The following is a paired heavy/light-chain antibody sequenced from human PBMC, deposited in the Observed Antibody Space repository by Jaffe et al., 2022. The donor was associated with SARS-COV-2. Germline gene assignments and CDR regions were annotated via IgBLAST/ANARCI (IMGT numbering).Light chain of an antibody. CDR1: QSLLHNNGYNY. Sequence: DIVMTQSPLSLPVTPGEPASISCRSSQSLLHNNGYNYLDWYLQKPGQSPQLLIYLGSNRASGVPDRFSGSGSGTDFTLKISRVEAEDVGVYYCMQALQTPYTFGQGTKLEIK. V-gene: IGKV2-28*01. J-gene: IGKJ2*01. CDR3: MQALQTPYT. CDR2: LGS.
Heavy chain of an antibody. D-gene: IGHD3-22*01. Sequence: EVQLVESGGGLVKSGGSLRLSCAASRFTFTNAWMNWVRQAPGKGLEWVGRIKSKTDGGTTDYAAPVKGRFIISRDDSKNTLYLQMNSLKTEDTAVYYCTTWLLGSGSYYEGAFDIWGQGTMVTVSS. J-gene: IGHJ3*02. V-gene: IGHV3-15*01. CDR1: RFTFTNAW. CDR2: IKSKTDGGTT. CDR3: TTWLLGSGSYYEGAFDI.